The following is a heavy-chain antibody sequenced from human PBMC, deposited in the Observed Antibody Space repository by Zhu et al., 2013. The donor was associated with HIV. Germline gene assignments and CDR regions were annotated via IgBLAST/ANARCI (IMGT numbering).Heavy chain of an antibody. V-gene: IGHV1-69*06. J-gene: IGHJ6*01. CDR2: IIPIFGPP. CDR3: ARGQNIVDPAVIRPDTYVFHFYDMDV. CDR1: GDSFSNFA. D-gene: IGHD2-15*01. Sequence: QVLLVQSGTEVKRPGSSVKVSCEASGDSFSNFAVSWVRQAPGQGLEWLGGIIPIFGPPHSAQRFQGRVTISVDTSKKTAYMELRRLRSDDTAIYYCARGQNIVDPAVIRPDTYVFHFYDMDVWGPGGPRVIVSS.